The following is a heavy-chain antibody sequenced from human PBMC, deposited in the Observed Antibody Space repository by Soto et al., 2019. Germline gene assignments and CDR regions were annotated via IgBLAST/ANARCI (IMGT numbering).Heavy chain of an antibody. Sequence: GGSLRLSCAASGFTFSSYGMHWVRQAPGKGLEWVAVISYDGSNKYYADSVKGRFTISRDNSKNTLYLQMNSLRAEDTAVYYCAKDVWRGYSYGFFDYWGQGTLVTVSS. J-gene: IGHJ4*02. D-gene: IGHD5-18*01. CDR1: GFTFSSYG. V-gene: IGHV3-30*18. CDR2: ISYDGSNK. CDR3: AKDVWRGYSYGFFDY.